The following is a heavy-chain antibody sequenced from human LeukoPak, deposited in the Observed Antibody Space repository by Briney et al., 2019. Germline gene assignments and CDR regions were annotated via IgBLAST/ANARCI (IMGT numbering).Heavy chain of an antibody. J-gene: IGHJ4*02. CDR1: GFTFSSYA. V-gene: IGHV3-23*01. D-gene: IGHD3-22*01. CDR3: AKDYYDSSGPTLDY. CDR2: ISGSGGST. Sequence: QPGGSLRLSCPASGFTFSSYAMSWVRQAPGKGLEWVSAISGSGGSTYYADSVKGRFTISRDNSKNTLYLQMNSLRAEDTAVYYCAKDYYDSSGPTLDYWGQGTLVTVSS.